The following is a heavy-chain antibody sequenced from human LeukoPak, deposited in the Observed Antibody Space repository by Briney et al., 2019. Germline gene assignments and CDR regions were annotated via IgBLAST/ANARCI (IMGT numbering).Heavy chain of an antibody. Sequence: GGSLRLSCAASGLTFSSYAMHWVRQAPGKGLEWVSGIRADAVTTYYADSVKGRFIISRDNSKNTVYLQMNSLSAEDAAVYYCVKDDGWVQYANWGQGTLVTVSS. D-gene: IGHD5-24*01. CDR3: VKDDGWVQYAN. J-gene: IGHJ4*02. CDR2: IRADAVTT. V-gene: IGHV3-23*01. CDR1: GLTFSSYA.